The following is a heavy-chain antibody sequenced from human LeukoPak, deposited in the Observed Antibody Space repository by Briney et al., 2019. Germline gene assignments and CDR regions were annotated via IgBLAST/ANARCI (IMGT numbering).Heavy chain of an antibody. D-gene: IGHD3/OR15-3a*01. CDR2: INPNSGGT. CDR3: ARAPGDFCTSSTGFKSLYYYYMGV. CDR1: GYTFTGYC. V-gene: IGHV1-2*02. J-gene: IGHJ6*03. Sequence: ASVKVSCKASGYTFTGYCMHWVRQAPGQGLEWMGWINPNSGGTNYAQKFQGRATMTRDTSISTAYMELNRLRSDDTAVYYCARAPGDFCTSSTGFKSLYYYYMGVSGKGTTVTVS.